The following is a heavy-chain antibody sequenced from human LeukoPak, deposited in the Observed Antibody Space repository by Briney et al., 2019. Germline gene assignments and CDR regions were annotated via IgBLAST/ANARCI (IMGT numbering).Heavy chain of an antibody. V-gene: IGHV3-23*01. Sequence: GGSLRLSCAASGFTFSSYAMSWARQAPGKGLEWVSAISGSGGSTYYADSVKGRFTISRDNSKNTLYLQMNSLRAEDTDVYYCAKDSRVVVIVGHSDYWGQGPLVTVSS. CDR2: ISGSGGST. CDR3: AKDSRVVVIVGHSDY. J-gene: IGHJ4*02. D-gene: IGHD3-22*01. CDR1: GFTFSSYA.